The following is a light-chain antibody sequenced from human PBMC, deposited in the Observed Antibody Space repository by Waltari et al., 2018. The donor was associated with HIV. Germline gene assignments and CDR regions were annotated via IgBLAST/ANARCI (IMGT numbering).Light chain of an antibody. J-gene: IGLJ1*01. CDR1: SSNVGRDH. Sequence: SALTQPPSTSGTPGQRVTMSCSGSSSNVGRDHVYWYQQIPGTAPKLLIYNDYQRPSGVPDRFSGSKSGTSASLAISGLRSEDEADYYCAAWDNILSGYVFGTGTKVTVL. CDR3: AAWDNILSGYV. CDR2: NDY. V-gene: IGLV1-47*01.